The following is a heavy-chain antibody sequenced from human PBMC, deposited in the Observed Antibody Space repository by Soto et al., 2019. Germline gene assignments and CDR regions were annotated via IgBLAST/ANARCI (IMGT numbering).Heavy chain of an antibody. J-gene: IGHJ4*02. V-gene: IGHV3-48*01. Sequence: GGSLRLSCAASGFTFSNYAMNWVRQAPGKGLEWVSYISSSSTIFYTDSVKGRFTVSRDNAKNSLYLQMNSLRAEDTAVYYCVREVYYDFWSGFNTHPYYFDFWGQGTRVTVSS. CDR2: ISSSSTI. CDR1: GFTFSNYA. D-gene: IGHD3-3*01. CDR3: VREVYYDFWSGFNTHPYYFDF.